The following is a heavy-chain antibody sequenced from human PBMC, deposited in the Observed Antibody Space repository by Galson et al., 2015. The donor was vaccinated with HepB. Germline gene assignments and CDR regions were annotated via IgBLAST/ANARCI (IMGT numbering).Heavy chain of an antibody. J-gene: IGHJ4*02. D-gene: IGHD1/OR15-1a*01. CDR3: ATIPSAAGDF. Sequence: SLRLSCAASGFTFSRYDMHWVRLAPGKGLEWVAVISYDGNHKYYADSVKGRFTISRDNSKNTLYLPMNNLRADDTAVYYCATIPSAAGDFWGQGTLVTVSS. CDR1: GFTFSRYD. V-gene: IGHV3-30*03. CDR2: ISYDGNHK.